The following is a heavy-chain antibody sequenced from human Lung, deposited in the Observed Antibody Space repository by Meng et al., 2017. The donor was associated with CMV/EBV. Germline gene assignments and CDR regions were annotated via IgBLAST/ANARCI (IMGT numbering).Heavy chain of an antibody. V-gene: IGHV7-4-1*01. CDR1: GYTFTHYA. Sequence: TASGYTFTHYAMSWVRQAPGQGLEYMGYINTNTGDPIYAQGFAGRFVFSFDMSVSTAYLQIYNLQADDSAVYYCARDFLFDPLFIFDYWGQGTLVT. CDR2: INTNTGDP. J-gene: IGHJ4*02. D-gene: IGHD2/OR15-2a*01. CDR3: ARDFLFDPLFIFDY.